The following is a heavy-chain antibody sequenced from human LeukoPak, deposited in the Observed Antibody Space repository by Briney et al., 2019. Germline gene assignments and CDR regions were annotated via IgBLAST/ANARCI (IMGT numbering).Heavy chain of an antibody. V-gene: IGHV3-74*01. CDR3: ATVFEH. Sequence: GGSLRLPCAVSGFTLNSNWIHWVRQAPGQGLVWVSRINEDGRGTSYADSVKGRFTISKDDARNTVYLQMNSLRAEDTAVYYCATVFEHWGQGTLVTVSS. CDR1: GFTLNSNW. J-gene: IGHJ4*02. CDR2: INEDGRGT.